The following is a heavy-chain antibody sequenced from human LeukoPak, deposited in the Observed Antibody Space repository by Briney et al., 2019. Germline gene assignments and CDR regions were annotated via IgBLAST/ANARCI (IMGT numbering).Heavy chain of an antibody. CDR2: IYYTGST. CDR1: GGSISSYY. J-gene: IGHJ6*02. V-gene: IGHV4-59*08. D-gene: IGHD2-21*02. Sequence: PSETLSLTCTVSGGSISSYYWNWIRQPPGKGLEYIGYIYYTGSTNYNPSLKSRVTISIDTSKNQFSLRLSSVTAADTAVYYCASAEAAFCGGDCLIVSSGMDVWGQGTTVTVSS. CDR3: ASAEAAFCGGDCLIVSSGMDV.